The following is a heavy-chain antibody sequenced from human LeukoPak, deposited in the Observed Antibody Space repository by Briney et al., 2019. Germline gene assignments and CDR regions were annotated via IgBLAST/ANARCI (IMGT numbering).Heavy chain of an antibody. V-gene: IGHV3-30*03. CDR1: GFTFSSYG. D-gene: IGHD1-26*01. J-gene: IGHJ4*02. CDR2: ISYDGSNK. Sequence: GGSLRLSCAASGFTFSSYGMHWVRQAPGKGLEWVAVISYDGSNKYYADSVKGRFTISRDNSKNTLYLQMNSLKTEDTAVYYCTTDHGSPLDYWGQGTLVTVSS. CDR3: TTDHGSPLDY.